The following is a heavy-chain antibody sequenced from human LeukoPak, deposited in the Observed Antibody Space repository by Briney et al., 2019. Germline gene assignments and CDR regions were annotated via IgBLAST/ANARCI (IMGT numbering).Heavy chain of an antibody. CDR1: GFTFSSYA. CDR3: ARGYCTGGTCYFDY. Sequence: GGSLRLSCAASGFTFSSYAMSWVRQAPGKGLVWVSRINSDGGTTNYADSVKGRFTISRDNAKNTLYLQMNSLRAEDTAVFYCARGYCTGGTCYFDYWGRGTLVTVSS. V-gene: IGHV3-74*01. J-gene: IGHJ4*02. CDR2: INSDGGTT. D-gene: IGHD2-8*02.